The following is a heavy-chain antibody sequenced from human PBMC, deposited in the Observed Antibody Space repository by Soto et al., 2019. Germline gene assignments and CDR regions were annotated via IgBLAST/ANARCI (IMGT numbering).Heavy chain of an antibody. D-gene: IGHD3-3*01. CDR3: ARTPDVLRFLNWFNP. V-gene: IGHV4-39*01. J-gene: IGHJ5*02. Sequence: SETLSLTCTVSGGSISSSSYYWGWIRQPPGKGLEWIGSIYYSGSTYYNPSLKSRVTISVDTSKNQFSLKLSSVTAADTAVYYCARTPDVLRFLNWFNPWGQGTLVTVSS. CDR2: IYYSGST. CDR1: GGSISSSSYY.